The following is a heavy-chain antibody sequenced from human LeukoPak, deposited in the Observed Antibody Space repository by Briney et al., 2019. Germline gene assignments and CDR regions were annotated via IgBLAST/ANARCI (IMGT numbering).Heavy chain of an antibody. V-gene: IGHV1-8*01. CDR3: ARDDYYDSSGYYTL. Sequence: ASVKVSCKASGYTFTSYDINWVRQATGQGLEWMGWMNPNSGNTGYAQKFQGRVTMTRNTSISTAYMELRSLRSDDTAVYYCARDDYYDSSGYYTLWGQGTLVTVSS. J-gene: IGHJ1*01. D-gene: IGHD3-22*01. CDR1: GYTFTSYD. CDR2: MNPNSGNT.